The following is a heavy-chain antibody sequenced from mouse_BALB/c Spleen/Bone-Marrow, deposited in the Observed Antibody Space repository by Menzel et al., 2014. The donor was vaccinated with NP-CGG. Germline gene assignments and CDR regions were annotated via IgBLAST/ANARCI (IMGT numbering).Heavy chain of an antibody. CDR2: VDPANGNT. CDR3: ARDDYDDCYAMDY. Sequence: EVQLQQSGAELVKPGASVKLSCTASGFNITDTYMHWVKQRPEQGLEWIGRVDPANGNTKYDPKFQDKATITTDTSSNTAYLQISSLTSEDTAFYYCARDDYDDCYAMDYWGQGTSVTVSP. V-gene: IGHV14-3*02. D-gene: IGHD2-4*01. CDR1: GFNITDTY. J-gene: IGHJ4*01.